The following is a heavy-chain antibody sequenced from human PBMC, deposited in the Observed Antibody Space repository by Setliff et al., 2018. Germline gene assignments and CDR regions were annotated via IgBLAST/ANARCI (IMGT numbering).Heavy chain of an antibody. CDR2: IYTSGST. Sequence: SETLSLTCTVSGGSISSYYWSWIRQPPGKGLEWIGYIYTSGSTNYNPSLKSRVTISVDTSKNQFSLKLSSVTAADTALYYCTVYNTGSSKDHYWGQGTTVTVSS. D-gene: IGHD2-8*02. V-gene: IGHV4-4*08. CDR3: TVYNTGSSKDHY. CDR1: GGSISSYY. J-gene: IGHJ6*02.